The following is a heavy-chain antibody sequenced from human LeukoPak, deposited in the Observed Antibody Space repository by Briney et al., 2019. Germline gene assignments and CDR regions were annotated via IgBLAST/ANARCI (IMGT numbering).Heavy chain of an antibody. CDR1: GFTFSSYS. CDR2: ISSSSSYI. J-gene: IGHJ6*03. V-gene: IGHV3-21*01. Sequence: PGGSLRLSCAASGFTFSSYSMNWVRQAPGKGLEWVSSISSSSSYIYYADSVKGRFTISRDNAKNSLYLQMNSLRAEDTAVYYCARAVSRAAAKFYYYYYMDVWGKGTTVTVSS. D-gene: IGHD6-13*01. CDR3: ARAVSRAAAKFYYYYYMDV.